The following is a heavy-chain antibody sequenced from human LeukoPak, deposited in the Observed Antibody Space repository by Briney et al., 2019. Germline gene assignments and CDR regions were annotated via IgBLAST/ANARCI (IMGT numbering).Heavy chain of an antibody. CDR3: ARSTRWYHKFDN. V-gene: IGHV3-7*04. CDR2: IKQDGSER. CDR1: GFTFSRYG. Sequence: QPGGSLRLSCAASGFTFSRYGMSWVRQAPGKGLEWVASIKQDGSERYYVDSVKGRFTISSDNAKNSVYVQMNSLRAEDTAVFYCARSTRWYHKFDNLGQGTLVTVSS. J-gene: IGHJ4*02. D-gene: IGHD2-2*01.